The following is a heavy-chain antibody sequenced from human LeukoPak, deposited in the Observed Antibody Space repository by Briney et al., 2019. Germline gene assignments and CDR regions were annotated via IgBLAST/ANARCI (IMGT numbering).Heavy chain of an antibody. CDR3: ARTSLSAFDI. CDR2: IYYSGST. J-gene: IGHJ3*02. CDR1: GGSISSGDYY. Sequence: PSETLSLTCTVSGGSISSGDYYWRWIRQPPGKGLEWIGYIYYSGSTYYNPSLKSRVTISVDTSKNQFSLKLSSVTAADTTVYYCARTSLSAFDIWGQGTMVTVSS. V-gene: IGHV4-30-4*01.